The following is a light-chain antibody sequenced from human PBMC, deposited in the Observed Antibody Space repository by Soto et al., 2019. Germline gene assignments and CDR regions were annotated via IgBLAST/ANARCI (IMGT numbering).Light chain of an antibody. CDR3: XXXXXSPYT. Sequence: EIVLTQSPGTLSLSPGERXTLSCRASQSVSSSYLAWYQQKPGQAPRLLIYDASSRATGIPDRFSGSGSGTDFTLTISRLEPXXXXVXXXXXXXXSPYTFGQGTKLEIK. CDR2: DAS. J-gene: IGKJ2*01. CDR1: QSVSSSY. V-gene: IGKV3-20*01.